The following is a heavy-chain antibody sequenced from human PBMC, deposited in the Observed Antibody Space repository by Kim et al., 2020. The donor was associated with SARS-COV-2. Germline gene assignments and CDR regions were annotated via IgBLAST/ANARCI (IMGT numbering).Heavy chain of an antibody. CDR2: ISGSGGST. Sequence: GGSLRLSCAASGFTFSSYAMSWVRQAPGKGLEWVSAISGSGGSTYYADSVKGRFTISRDNSKNTLYLQMNSLRAEDTAVYYCAKDQYCSGGSCYGDFDYWGQGTLVTVSS. D-gene: IGHD2-15*01. CDR1: GFTFSSYA. J-gene: IGHJ4*02. CDR3: AKDQYCSGGSCYGDFDY. V-gene: IGHV3-23*01.